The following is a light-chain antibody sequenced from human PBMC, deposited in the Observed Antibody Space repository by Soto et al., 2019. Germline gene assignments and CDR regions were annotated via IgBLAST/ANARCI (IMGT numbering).Light chain of an antibody. V-gene: IGLV2-11*01. CDR3: CSYAGTYTWV. CDR1: RSDVGGYKY. J-gene: IGLJ3*02. CDR2: DVS. Sequence: QSVLTQTRSVSASPGQSVTLSCTGTRSDVGGYKYVAWYQQHPGTVPKLMIYDVSKRPSGVPDRFSGSKSGNTASLTISGLQAEDEADYYCCSYAGTYTWVFGGGTKGTVL.